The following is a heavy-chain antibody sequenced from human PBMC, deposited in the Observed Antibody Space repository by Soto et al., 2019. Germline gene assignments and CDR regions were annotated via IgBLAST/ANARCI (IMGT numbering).Heavy chain of an antibody. V-gene: IGHV4-30-2*01. Sequence: SEILSLTCAVSGGSISSGGYSWSWIRQPPGKGLEWIGYIYHSGSTYYNPSLKSRVTISVDRSKNQFSLKLSSVTAADTAVYYCARVPDRWGQGTLVTLSS. D-gene: IGHD2-2*01. CDR2: IYHSGST. CDR3: ARVPDR. J-gene: IGHJ5*02. CDR1: GGSISSGGYS.